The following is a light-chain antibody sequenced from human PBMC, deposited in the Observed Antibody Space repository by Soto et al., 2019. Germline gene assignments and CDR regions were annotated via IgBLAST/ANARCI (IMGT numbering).Light chain of an antibody. J-gene: IGKJ1*01. CDR3: KPYNNWPPRGT. Sequence: EIVMTQSPATLSVSPGERATLSCRASQSVSSNLAWYQQQPGQAPRLLIYGASTRATGIPARLSGSGSGTVFTLTISSLRSVDLAGYYCKPYNNWPPRGTLSQGAKFEI. CDR2: GAS. CDR1: QSVSSN. V-gene: IGKV3-15*01.